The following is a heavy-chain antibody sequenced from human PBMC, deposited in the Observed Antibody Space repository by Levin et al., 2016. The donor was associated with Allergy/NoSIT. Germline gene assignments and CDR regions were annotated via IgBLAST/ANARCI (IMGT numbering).Heavy chain of an antibody. Sequence: GGSLRLSCAASGFTFSSYGMSWIRQAPGKGLEWVSYISSSSSYTNYADSVKGRFTISRDNAKNSLYLQMNSLRAEDTAVYYCTCSSWLSWFDPWGQGTLVTVSS. CDR3: TCSSWLSWFDP. J-gene: IGHJ5*02. V-gene: IGHV3-11*06. D-gene: IGHD6-13*01. CDR2: ISSSSSYT. CDR1: GFTFSSYG.